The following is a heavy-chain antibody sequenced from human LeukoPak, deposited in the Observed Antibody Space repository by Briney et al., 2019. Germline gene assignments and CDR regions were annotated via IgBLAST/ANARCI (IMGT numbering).Heavy chain of an antibody. D-gene: IGHD2-2*01. CDR2: IYYSGST. J-gene: IGHJ5*02. CDR3: ARRGYCSSTSCYEYWFDP. Sequence: SETLSLTCTVSGGSISSSSYYWVWIRQPPGKGLEWIGIIYYSGSTYYNPSLKIRLTISVDTSKSQFSLKLSSVTATDTAVYYCARRGYCSSTSCYEYWFDPWGQGTLVTVSS. CDR1: GGSISSSSYY. V-gene: IGHV4-39*01.